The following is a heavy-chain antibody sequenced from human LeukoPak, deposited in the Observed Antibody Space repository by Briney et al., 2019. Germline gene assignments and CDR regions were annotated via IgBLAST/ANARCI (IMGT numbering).Heavy chain of an antibody. CDR2: IYYSGST. J-gene: IGHJ4*02. D-gene: IGHD1-26*01. CDR3: AREAMWELTFDY. Sequence: SETLSLTCTVSGGSISSSSYYWGWIRQPPGKGLEWIGSIYYSGSTYYNPSLKSRVTISVDTSKNQFSLKLSSVTAADTAVYYCAREAMWELTFDYWGQGTLVTVSS. CDR1: GGSISSSSYY. V-gene: IGHV4-39*02.